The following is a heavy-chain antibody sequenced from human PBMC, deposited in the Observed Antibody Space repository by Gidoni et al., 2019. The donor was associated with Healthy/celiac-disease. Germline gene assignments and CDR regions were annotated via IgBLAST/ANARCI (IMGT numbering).Heavy chain of an antibody. CDR2: INHSGST. Sequence: QVQLQQWGAGMLKPSETLSLTCAVYGGSFSCYYWSWIRQPPGKGLEWIGEINHSGSTNYNPSLKSRVTISVDTSKNQVSLKLSSVTAADTAVYYCARGPPRPKPNYYYYGMDVWGQGTTVTVSS. CDR3: ARGPPRPKPNYYYYGMDV. CDR1: GGSFSCYY. V-gene: IGHV4-34*01. J-gene: IGHJ6*02.